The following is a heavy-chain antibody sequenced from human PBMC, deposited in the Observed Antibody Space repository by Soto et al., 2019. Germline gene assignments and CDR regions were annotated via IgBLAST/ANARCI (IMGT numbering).Heavy chain of an antibody. D-gene: IGHD6-13*01. CDR3: ARDWDSSKLSVWFDP. CDR1: GYTFTSYD. V-gene: IGHV1-8*01. Sequence: GASVKVSCKASGYTFTSYDINWVRQATGQGLEWMGWMNANNGNTRYAQKFQGRVTITRDTSASTAYMELSSLRSEDTAVYYCARDWDSSKLSVWFDPWGQGTLVTVSS. CDR2: MNANNGNT. J-gene: IGHJ5*02.